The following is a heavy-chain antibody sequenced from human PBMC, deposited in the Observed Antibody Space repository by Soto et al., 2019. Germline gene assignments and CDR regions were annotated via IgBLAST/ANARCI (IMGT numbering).Heavy chain of an antibody. V-gene: IGHV3-30*18. CDR1: GFTFSSYG. CDR3: AKGGDPYYYYGMDV. CDR2: ISYDGSNK. Sequence: QVQLVESGGGVVQPGRSLRLSCAASGFTFSSYGMHWVRQAPGKGLEWVAVISYDGSNKYYADSVKGRFTISRDNSKNTLYLQMNSLRAEDTAVYYCAKGGDPYYYYGMDVWCQGTTVTVSS. J-gene: IGHJ6*02.